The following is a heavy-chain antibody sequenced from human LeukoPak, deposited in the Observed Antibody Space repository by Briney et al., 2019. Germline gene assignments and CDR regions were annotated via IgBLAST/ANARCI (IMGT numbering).Heavy chain of an antibody. J-gene: IGHJ3*02. CDR2: MNPNSGNT. D-gene: IGHD5-12*01. CDR3: ARQALDSGYDLDAFDI. V-gene: IGHV1-8*01. CDR1: GYTFTSYD. Sequence: ASVKVSCKASGYTFTSYDINWVRQAPGQGLEWMGWMNPNSGNTDYAQKLQGRVTITRNTSISTAYMELSSLRSQDTAVYYCARQALDSGYDLDAFDIWGQGTMVTVSS.